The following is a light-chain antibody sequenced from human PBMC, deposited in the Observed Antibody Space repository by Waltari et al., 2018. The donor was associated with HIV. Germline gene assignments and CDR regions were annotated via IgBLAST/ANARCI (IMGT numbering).Light chain of an antibody. Sequence: TLSVSPGERATLSCRASQSVSSNLAWYQQKPGQAPRLLIYGASTRATGIPARFSGSGSGTEFTLTISSLQSEDFAVYYCQQYNNWPLTFGQGTKVEIK. CDR3: QQYNNWPLT. V-gene: IGKV3-15*01. J-gene: IGKJ1*01. CDR1: QSVSSN. CDR2: GAS.